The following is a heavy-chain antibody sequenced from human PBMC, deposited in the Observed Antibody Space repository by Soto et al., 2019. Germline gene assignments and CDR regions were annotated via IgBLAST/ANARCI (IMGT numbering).Heavy chain of an antibody. D-gene: IGHD3-9*01. Sequence: PSETLSLTCTVSGGSISTRSSYWGWIRQPPGKGLEWIGSIYYIGNTYYNPSLKSRVDISIDSSKNRFSMNLNSVTPADRVVFYCGAQDYVARGYHFEPGGQETRVPVSS. J-gene: IGHJ5*02. CDR3: GAQDYVARGYHFEP. CDR2: IYYIGNT. V-gene: IGHV4-39*02. CDR1: GGSISTRSSY.